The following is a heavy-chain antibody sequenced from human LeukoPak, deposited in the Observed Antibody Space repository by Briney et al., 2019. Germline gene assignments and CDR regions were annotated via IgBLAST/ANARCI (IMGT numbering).Heavy chain of an antibody. CDR3: ARGYNWNYAFYDY. J-gene: IGHJ4*02. CDR1: GFTFSSYA. V-gene: IGHV3-23*01. D-gene: IGHD1-7*01. Sequence: PGGSLRLSCAASGFTFSSYAMSWVRQAPGKGLEWVSAISGSGGSTYYAGSVKGRFTISRDNSKNTLYLQMNSLRAEDTAVYYCARGYNWNYAFYDYWGQGTLVTVSS. CDR2: ISGSGGST.